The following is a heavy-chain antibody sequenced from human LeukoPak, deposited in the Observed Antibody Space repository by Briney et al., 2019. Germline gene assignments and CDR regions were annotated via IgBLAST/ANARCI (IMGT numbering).Heavy chain of an antibody. CDR3: AREPPIYCSGGSCFHFDY. J-gene: IGHJ4*02. V-gene: IGHV4-34*01. D-gene: IGHD2-15*01. Sequence: SETLSLTCAVYGGSFSGYYWSWIRQPPGKGLEWIGEINHSGSTNYNPSLESRVTISVDTSKNQFSLKLSSVTAADTAVYYCAREPPIYCSGGSCFHFDYWGQGTLVTVSS. CDR2: INHSGST. CDR1: GGSFSGYY.